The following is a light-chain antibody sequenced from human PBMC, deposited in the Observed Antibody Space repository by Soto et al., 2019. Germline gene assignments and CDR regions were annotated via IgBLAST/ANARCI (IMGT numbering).Light chain of an antibody. CDR3: SSYTTSSTL. CDR2: DVT. V-gene: IGLV2-14*03. J-gene: IGLJ2*01. CDR1: SIDIGGNNY. Sequence: QSALTQPASVSGSPGQSITISCTGTSIDIGGNNYVSWYQQHPGRAPKLMIYDVTNRPSGVSNRFSGSKSGNTASLTISGLQAEDEADYYCSSYTTSSTLFGGGTKLTVL.